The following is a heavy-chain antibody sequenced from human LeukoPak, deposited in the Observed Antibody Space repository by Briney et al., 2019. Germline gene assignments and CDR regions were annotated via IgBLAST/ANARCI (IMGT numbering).Heavy chain of an antibody. V-gene: IGHV3-21*06. CDR3: AIGSRASWFYS. Sequence: GGSLRLSCAASGFIFTTENMNWVRQAPGKGLQWISYINSDSSVIFSAHSVKGRFTISRDNAINSLYLQMYSLTADDTAVYYCAIGSRASWFYSWVPGTLVTVCS. CDR2: INSDSSVI. J-gene: IGHJ5*01. CDR1: GFIFTTEN.